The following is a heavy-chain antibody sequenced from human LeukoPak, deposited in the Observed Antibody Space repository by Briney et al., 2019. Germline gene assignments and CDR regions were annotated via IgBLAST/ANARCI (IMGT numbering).Heavy chain of an antibody. CDR2: IYHSGST. Sequence: PSEALSLTCTVSDGSINTYYWSWIRQPPGKGLEWIGYIYHSGSTNYNPSLKSRVTISLDTSKNKFSLRLNSVTAADTAVYYCARGGPVGVDYWGQGTLVTVSS. D-gene: IGHD3-10*01. CDR1: DGSINTYY. V-gene: IGHV4-59*01. J-gene: IGHJ4*02. CDR3: ARGGPVGVDY.